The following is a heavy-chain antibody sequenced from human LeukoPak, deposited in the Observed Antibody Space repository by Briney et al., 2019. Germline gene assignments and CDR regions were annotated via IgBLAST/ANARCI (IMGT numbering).Heavy chain of an antibody. J-gene: IGHJ5*02. CDR1: GYTFTSYG. V-gene: IGHV1-18*01. CDR2: ISAYNGNT. D-gene: IGHD2-2*01. Sequence: ASVTVSCTASGYTFTSYGISWVRQAPGQGLEWMGWISAYNGNTNYAQKLQGRVTMTTDTSTSTAYMELRSLRSDDTAVYYCATSNPQLLYPWGQGTLVTVSS. CDR3: ATSNPQLLYP.